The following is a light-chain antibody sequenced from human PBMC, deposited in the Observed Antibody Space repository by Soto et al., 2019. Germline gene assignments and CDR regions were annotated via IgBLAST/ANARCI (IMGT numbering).Light chain of an antibody. CDR1: SGSVSTNYS. CDR2: STN. Sequence: QAVVTQEPSFSVSPGETVTLTCGLNSGSVSTNYSPSWYQQTPGQPPRTLMYSTNTRSSGVPDRFSGSILGNKAALTITGDQADDEAEYSCALYMGSGIWVFGGGTKVTVL. J-gene: IGLJ3*02. V-gene: IGLV8-61*01. CDR3: ALYMGSGIWV.